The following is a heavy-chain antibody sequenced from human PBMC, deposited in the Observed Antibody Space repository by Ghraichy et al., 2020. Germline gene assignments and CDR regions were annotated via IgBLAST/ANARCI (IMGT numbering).Heavy chain of an antibody. V-gene: IGHV3-23*01. J-gene: IGHJ6*02. CDR3: AKDLGYCSSTSCQHYYYYYGMDV. D-gene: IGHD2-2*03. CDR1: GFTFSSYA. Sequence: LSLTCAASGFTFSSYAMSWVRQAPGKGLEWVSAISGSGGSTYYADSVKGRFTISRDNSKNTLYLQMNSLRAEDTAVYYCAKDLGYCSSTSCQHYYYYYGMDVWGQGTTVTVSS. CDR2: ISGSGGST.